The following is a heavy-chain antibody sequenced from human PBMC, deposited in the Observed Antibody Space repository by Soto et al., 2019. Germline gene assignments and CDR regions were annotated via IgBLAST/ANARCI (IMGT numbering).Heavy chain of an antibody. D-gene: IGHD3-10*02. CDR2: IRHKSYNYTT. Sequence: EVQLVESGGGLVQPEGSLRLSCAASGFTFSDHYMDWVRQAPGKGLEWVGRIRHKSYNYTTEYAASVKGRFTISRDNSRNSLYLQMSSLKTEDTAMYYCTRAGMLTTPYYSDSWGQGTLVTVSS. CDR3: TRAGMLTTPYYSDS. V-gene: IGHV3-72*01. J-gene: IGHJ4*02. CDR1: GFTFSDHY.